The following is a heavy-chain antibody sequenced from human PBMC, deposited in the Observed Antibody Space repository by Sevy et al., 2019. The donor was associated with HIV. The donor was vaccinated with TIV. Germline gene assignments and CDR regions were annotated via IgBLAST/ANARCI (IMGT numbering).Heavy chain of an antibody. CDR1: GLTFSTYS. Sequence: LSLTCAASGLTFSTYSMNWVRQAPGKGLEWVSYISSSSSTIYYADSVKGRFTISRDNAKNSLYLQMNSLRAEDTAVYYCASPLPFYYGSGSEEFDYWGRGTLVTVSS. D-gene: IGHD3-10*01. CDR2: ISSSSSTI. V-gene: IGHV3-48*01. CDR3: ASPLPFYYGSGSEEFDY. J-gene: IGHJ4*02.